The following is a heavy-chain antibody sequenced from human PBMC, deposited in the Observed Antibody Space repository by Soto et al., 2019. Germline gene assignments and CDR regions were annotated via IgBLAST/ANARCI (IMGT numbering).Heavy chain of an antibody. V-gene: IGHV2-5*02. CDR1: GFSLSTSGVG. Sequence: QITLKESGPTLVKPTQTLTLTCTFSGFSLSTSGVGVGWIRQPPGKALEWLAVIYWDDDKRYSPSLKSRLTIPKATSKNQVVLTMTNMDPVATGTYYCKRARGWFGDQKRTFDYWGQGTLVTVSS. CDR2: IYWDDDK. J-gene: IGHJ4*02. CDR3: KRARGWFGDQKRTFDY. D-gene: IGHD3-10*01.